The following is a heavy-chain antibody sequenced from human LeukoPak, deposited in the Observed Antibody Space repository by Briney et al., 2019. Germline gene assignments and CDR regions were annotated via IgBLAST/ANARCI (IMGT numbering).Heavy chain of an antibody. CDR1: GYTFTSYG. J-gene: IGHJ4*02. Sequence: ASVKVSCKASGYTFTSYGISWVRQAPGQGLEWMGWISAYNGNTNYAQKLQGRVTMATDTSTSTAYMELRSLRSDDTAVYYCARDYYDSSGHYFSFITRYWGQGTLVTVSS. D-gene: IGHD3-22*01. CDR2: ISAYNGNT. CDR3: ARDYYDSSGHYFSFITRY. V-gene: IGHV1-18*01.